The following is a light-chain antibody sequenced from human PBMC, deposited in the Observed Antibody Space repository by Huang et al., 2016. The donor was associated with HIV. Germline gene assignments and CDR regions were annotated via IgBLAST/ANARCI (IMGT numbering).Light chain of an antibody. Sequence: EIVLTQSPGTLSLSPGEGATLSCRASQSLSNNYLAWYQQKPGQAPRLLIYSASNRATGIPDRFSGSGSGTDFTLTISRLEPEDFAVFYCQQYGSSPKTFGQGTKVEI. V-gene: IGKV3-20*01. CDR1: QSLSNNY. CDR3: QQYGSSPKT. J-gene: IGKJ1*01. CDR2: SAS.